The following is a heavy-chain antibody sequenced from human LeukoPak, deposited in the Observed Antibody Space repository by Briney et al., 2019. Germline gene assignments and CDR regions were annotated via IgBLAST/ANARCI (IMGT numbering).Heavy chain of an antibody. Sequence: GGSLRLSSAASRFTLTRNYMSRVRQAPGKGLESVSVVYSGDRTYYADSVTGRSTISRDYSTNTFALLVTSVRAEDTARYYGARGYLIDYWGQGTLVTVSS. V-gene: IGHV3-66*01. CDR3: ARGYLIDY. CDR1: RFTLTRNY. J-gene: IGHJ4*02. CDR2: VYSGDRT. D-gene: IGHD1-26*01.